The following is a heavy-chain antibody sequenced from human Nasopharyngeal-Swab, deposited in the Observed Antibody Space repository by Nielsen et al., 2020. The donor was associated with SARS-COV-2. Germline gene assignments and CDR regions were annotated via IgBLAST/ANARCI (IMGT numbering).Heavy chain of an antibody. D-gene: IGHD2-2*01. CDR2: INPNSGGT. Sequence: ASLKVSCKASGYTFTVSYMHWVRQAPGQGLAWMGWINPNSGGTNYAQKFQGWVTMTRDTSISTAYMELSRLRSNDTAVYYCARGDYCSSTIFPAKANSSGWYYFDYGGQGTLVTVSS. J-gene: IGHJ4*02. CDR1: GYTFTVSY. CDR3: ARGDYCSSTIFPAKANSSGWYYFDY. V-gene: IGHV1-2*04.